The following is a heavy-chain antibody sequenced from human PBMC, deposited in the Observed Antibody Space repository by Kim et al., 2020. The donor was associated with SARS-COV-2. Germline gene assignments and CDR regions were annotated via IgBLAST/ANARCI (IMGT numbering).Heavy chain of an antibody. D-gene: IGHD2-2*01. CDR2: ISSSSSYI. Sequence: GRSLRLSCAASGFTFSSYSMNWVRQAPGKGLEWVSSISSSSSYIYYADSVKGRFTISRDNAKNSLYLQMNSLRAEDTAVYYCAREEGYCSSTSCYSRALDIWGQGTMVTVSS. V-gene: IGHV3-21*01. CDR1: GFTFSSYS. CDR3: AREEGYCSSTSCYSRALDI. J-gene: IGHJ3*02.